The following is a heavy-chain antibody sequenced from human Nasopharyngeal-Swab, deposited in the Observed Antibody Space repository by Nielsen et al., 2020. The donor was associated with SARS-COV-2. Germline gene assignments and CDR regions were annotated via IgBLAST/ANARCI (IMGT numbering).Heavy chain of an antibody. D-gene: IGHD6-13*01. J-gene: IGHJ4*02. CDR2: IYYSGST. V-gene: IGHV4-39*01. Sequence: WIRQPPGKGLEWIGSIYYSGSTYYNPSLKGRVTISVDTSKNQFSLKLSSVTAADTAVYYCARWKGIAAAWDYWGQGTLVTVSS. CDR3: ARWKGIAAAWDY.